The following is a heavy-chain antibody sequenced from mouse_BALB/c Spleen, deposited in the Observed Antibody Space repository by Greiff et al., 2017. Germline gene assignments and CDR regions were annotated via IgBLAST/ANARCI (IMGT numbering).Heavy chain of an antibody. CDR2: INPYNDGT. Sequence: EVQLQESGPELVKPGASVKMSCKASGYTFTSYVMHWVKQKPGQGLEWIGYINPYNDGTKYNEKFKGKATLTSDKSSSTAYMELSSLTSEDSAVYYCARDPLITTVVDWYFDVWGAGTTVTVSS. J-gene: IGHJ1*01. D-gene: IGHD1-1*01. V-gene: IGHV1-14*01. CDR3: ARDPLITTVVDWYFDV. CDR1: GYTFTSYV.